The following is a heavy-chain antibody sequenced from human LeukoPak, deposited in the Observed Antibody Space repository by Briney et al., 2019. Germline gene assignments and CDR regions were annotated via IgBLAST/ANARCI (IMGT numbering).Heavy chain of an antibody. D-gene: IGHD6-19*01. J-gene: IGHJ4*02. CDR2: IYYSGST. CDR1: GGSISSSY. Sequence: SETLSHTCTVSGGSISSSYWSWIRQPPGKGLDWIGYIYYSGSTNYNPSLKSRVTISVDTSKNQFSLKLSSVTAADTAVYYCASWSSGNPLYYFDYWGQGTLVTVSS. CDR3: ASWSSGNPLYYFDY. V-gene: IGHV4-59*08.